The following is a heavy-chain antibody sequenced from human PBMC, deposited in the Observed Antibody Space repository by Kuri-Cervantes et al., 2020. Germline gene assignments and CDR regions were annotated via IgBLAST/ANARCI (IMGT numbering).Heavy chain of an antibody. V-gene: IGHV4-34*01. Sequence: GSLRLSCAVYGGSFSGYYWSWIRQPPGKGLEWIGEINHSGSTNYNPSLKSRVTISGDKSKNRFSLKLTSVTAADTAVYYCVRDRDNWFDPWGQGTPVTVSS. J-gene: IGHJ5*02. CDR2: INHSGST. CDR3: VRDRDNWFDP. CDR1: GGSFSGYY.